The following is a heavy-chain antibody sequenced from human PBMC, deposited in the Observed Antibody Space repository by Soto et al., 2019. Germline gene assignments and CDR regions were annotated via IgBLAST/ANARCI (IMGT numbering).Heavy chain of an antibody. CDR2: MNPNSGNT. J-gene: IGHJ5*02. CDR1: GYTFTRYD. Sequence: GASVKVYFKPSGYTFTRYDISWLRHATGQGLEWMGWMNPNSGNTGYAQKFQGRVTMTRNTSISTAYMELSSLRSEDTAVYYCARWYCSSTSCPNWFDPWGQGTLVTVSS. V-gene: IGHV1-8*01. CDR3: ARWYCSSTSCPNWFDP. D-gene: IGHD2-2*01.